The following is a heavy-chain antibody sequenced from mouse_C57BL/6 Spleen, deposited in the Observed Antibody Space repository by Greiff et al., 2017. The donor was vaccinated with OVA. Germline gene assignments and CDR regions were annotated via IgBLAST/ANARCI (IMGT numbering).Heavy chain of an antibody. Sequence: LMESGAELVKPGASVKISCKASGYAFSSYWMNWVKQRPGKGLEWIGLIYPGVGDTNYNGKFKGKATLTADKSSSTADMQRSSLASEDSAVYVCAREGALTADMNYWGQGTSVTVSS. CDR3: AREGALTADMNY. V-gene: IGHV1-80*01. CDR2: IYPGVGDT. J-gene: IGHJ4*01. CDR1: GYAFSSYW.